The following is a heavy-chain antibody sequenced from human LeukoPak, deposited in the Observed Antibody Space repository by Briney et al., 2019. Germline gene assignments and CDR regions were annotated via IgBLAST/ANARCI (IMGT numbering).Heavy chain of an antibody. J-gene: IGHJ4*02. Sequence: GASVKVSCKASGYTFTSYGISWVRQAPGQGLEWMGWISAYNGNTNYAQKLQGRVTMTTDTSTSTAYMELRSLRSDDTAVYYCARDPQPEQYDFWSGYWSPRIDYWGQGTLVTVSS. V-gene: IGHV1-18*01. CDR2: ISAYNGNT. D-gene: IGHD3-3*01. CDR3: ARDPQPEQYDFWSGYWSPRIDY. CDR1: GYTFTSYG.